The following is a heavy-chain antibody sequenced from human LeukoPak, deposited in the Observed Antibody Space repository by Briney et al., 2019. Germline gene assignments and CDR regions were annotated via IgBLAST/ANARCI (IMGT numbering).Heavy chain of an antibody. V-gene: IGHV4-59*12. CDR1: GGSISDYY. J-gene: IGHJ6*03. CDR3: ARVKTYSSSWYGDYYYMDV. D-gene: IGHD6-13*01. Sequence: SETLSLTCTVSGGSISDYYWSWIRQPPGKGLEWIGYSHYSGSTNYNPSLKSRVTIQVDTSKNQFSLKLSSVTAADTAVYYCARVKTYSSSWYGDYYYMDVWGKGTTVTISS. CDR2: SHYSGST.